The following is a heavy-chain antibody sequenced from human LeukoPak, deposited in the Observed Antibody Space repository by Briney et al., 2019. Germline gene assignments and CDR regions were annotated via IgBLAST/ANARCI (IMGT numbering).Heavy chain of an antibody. CDR3: ARESGEDCSGGSCSPGYFDY. CDR1: GYSISSGYY. Sequence: SETLSLTCTVSGYSISSGYYWGWIRQPPGKGLEWIGSIYHSGSTNYNPSLKSRVTISVDTSKNQFSLKLSSVTAADTAVYYCARESGEDCSGGSCSPGYFDYWGQGTLVTVSS. J-gene: IGHJ4*02. V-gene: IGHV4-38-2*02. D-gene: IGHD2-15*01. CDR2: IYHSGST.